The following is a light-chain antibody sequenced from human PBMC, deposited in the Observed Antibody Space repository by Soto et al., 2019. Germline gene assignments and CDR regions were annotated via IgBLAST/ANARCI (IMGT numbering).Light chain of an antibody. CDR2: EVN. CDR1: SSDVGSYNL. J-gene: IGLJ2*01. Sequence: QSVLTQPASVSGSPGQTITISCTGTSSDVGSYNLVSWYQQHPGKAPKLMIYEVNKRPSGVSNRFSGSKSGNAASLTISGLQDEDEADYYGGSYAGGKTLVFGGGTKLTVL. V-gene: IGLV2-23*02. CDR3: GSYAGGKTLV.